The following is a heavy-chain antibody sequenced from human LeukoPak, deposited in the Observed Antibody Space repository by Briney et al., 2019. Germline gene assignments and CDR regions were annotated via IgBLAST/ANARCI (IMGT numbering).Heavy chain of an antibody. V-gene: IGHV4-34*01. CDR3: ARLPPSYDYVWGSYRKRGAFDI. CDR2: INHSGST. J-gene: IGHJ3*02. Sequence: GSLRLSCAASGFTFSSYWMSWIRQPPGKGLEWIGEINHSGSTNYNPSLKSPVTISVDTSKNQFSLKLSSVTAADTAVYYCARLPPSYDYVWGSYRKRGAFDIWGQGTMVTVSS. CDR1: GFTFSSYW. D-gene: IGHD3-16*02.